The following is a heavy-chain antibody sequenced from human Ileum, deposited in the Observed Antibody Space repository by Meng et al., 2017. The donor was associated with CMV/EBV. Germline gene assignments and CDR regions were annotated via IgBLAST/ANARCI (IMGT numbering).Heavy chain of an antibody. V-gene: IGHV4-4*07. D-gene: IGHD2-2*01. Sequence: VHLPKPAPGLVKPSQTLSLTCTVSDGSISSYYGSWIRQSAGKGLEWIGRIHTSGTTNYNPSLKSRVTLSLDTSKDQFSLKLTSVTAADTAVYYCAREKSSCTSSTCYGVDSWGQGTLVTVSS. CDR2: IHTSGTT. CDR1: DGSISSYY. CDR3: AREKSSCTSSTCYGVDS. J-gene: IGHJ4*02.